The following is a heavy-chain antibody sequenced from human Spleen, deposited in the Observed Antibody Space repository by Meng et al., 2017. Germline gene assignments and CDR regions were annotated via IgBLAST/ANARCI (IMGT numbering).Heavy chain of an antibody. CDR3: ARGSSSGYFDP. V-gene: IGHV4-59*06. CDR2: IYYDGDT. D-gene: IGHD6-19*01. Sequence: SETLSLTCTVSGDSISTYYWSWIRQPPGKGLEWIGYIYYDGDTYYNPSLKSRVSISIDTSKNHFSLKLSSVTAADTALYCCARGSSSGYFDPWGQGTLVTVSS. J-gene: IGHJ5*02. CDR1: GDSISTYY.